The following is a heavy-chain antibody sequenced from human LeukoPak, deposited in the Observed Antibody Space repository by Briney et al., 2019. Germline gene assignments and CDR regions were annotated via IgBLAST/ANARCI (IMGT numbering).Heavy chain of an antibody. CDR1: GYTLTELS. J-gene: IGHJ4*02. CDR3: ATADYYDGSGYYSGLDY. CDR2: FDPEDGET. D-gene: IGHD3-22*01. Sequence: ASVKVSCKVSGYTLTELSMHWVRQAPGKGLEWMGGFDPEDGETIYAQKFQGRVTMTEDTSTDTAYMELSSLRSEDTAVYYCATADYYDGSGYYSGLDYWGQGTLVTVSS. V-gene: IGHV1-24*01.